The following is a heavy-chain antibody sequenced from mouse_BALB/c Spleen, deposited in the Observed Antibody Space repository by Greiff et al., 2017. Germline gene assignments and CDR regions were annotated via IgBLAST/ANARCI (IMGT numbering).Heavy chain of an antibody. V-gene: IGHV14-3*02. Sequence: VQLKQSGAELVKPGASVKLSCTASGFNIKDTYMHWVKQRPEQGLEWIGRIDPANGNTKYDPKFQGKATITADTSSNTAYLQLSSLTSEDTAVYYCARRRSGYGAMDYWGQGTSVTVSS. CDR2: IDPANGNT. J-gene: IGHJ4*01. CDR1: GFNIKDTY. CDR3: ARRRSGYGAMDY. D-gene: IGHD3-1*01.